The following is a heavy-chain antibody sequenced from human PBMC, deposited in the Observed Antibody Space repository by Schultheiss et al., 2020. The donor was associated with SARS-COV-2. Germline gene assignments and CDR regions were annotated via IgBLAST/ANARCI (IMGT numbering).Heavy chain of an antibody. V-gene: IGHV4-59*01. Sequence: SETLSLTCTVSGGSISSYYWSWIRQPPGKGLEWIGYIYYSGSTNYNPSLKSRVTKSVDTSKNQFSLKLSSVTAADTAVYYCARATNAIGWFDPWGQGTLVTVSS. CDR3: ARATNAIGWFDP. J-gene: IGHJ5*02. CDR2: IYYSGST. D-gene: IGHD2-21*01. CDR1: GGSISSYY.